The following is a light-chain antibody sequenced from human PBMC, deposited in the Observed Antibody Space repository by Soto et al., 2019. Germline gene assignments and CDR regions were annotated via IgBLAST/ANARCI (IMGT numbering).Light chain of an antibody. CDR3: QQYNNWPLT. CDR1: QSISNN. V-gene: IGKV3-15*01. J-gene: IGKJ1*01. CDR2: GAS. Sequence: EIVLTHSPGTLSLSPWEIATLSCRTSQSISNNYLAWYQQKPGQAPRLLIYGASTRATGIPARFSGSGSGTEFTLTISSLQSEDFAVYYCQQYNNWPLTFGQGTKVDIK.